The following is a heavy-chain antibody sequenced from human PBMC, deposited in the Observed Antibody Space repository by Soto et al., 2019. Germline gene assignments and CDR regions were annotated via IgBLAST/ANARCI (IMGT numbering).Heavy chain of an antibody. D-gene: IGHD1-26*01. V-gene: IGHV1-2*02. CDR1: GYTFTGYY. J-gene: IGHJ6*02. CDR3: ASGGGYSGSYYYYYGMDV. Sequence: ASVKVSCKASGYTFTGYYMHWVRQAPGQGLEWMGWINPNSGGTNYAQKFQGRVTMTRDTSISTAYMELSRLRSDDTAVYYCASGGGYSGSYYYYYGMDVWGQGTTVTVSS. CDR2: INPNSGGT.